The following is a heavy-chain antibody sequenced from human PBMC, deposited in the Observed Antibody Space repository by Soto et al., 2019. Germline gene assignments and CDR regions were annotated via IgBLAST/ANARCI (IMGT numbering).Heavy chain of an antibody. CDR2: IYYSGST. CDR1: GGSVSSGSYY. Sequence: TLSLTCTVSGGSVSSGSYYWSWIRQPPGKGLEWIGYIYYSGSTNYNPSLKSRVTISVDTSKNQFSLKLSSVTAADTAVYYCATTTVTTSAFDIWGQGTMVTVSS. V-gene: IGHV4-61*01. J-gene: IGHJ3*02. CDR3: ATTTVTTSAFDI. D-gene: IGHD4-17*01.